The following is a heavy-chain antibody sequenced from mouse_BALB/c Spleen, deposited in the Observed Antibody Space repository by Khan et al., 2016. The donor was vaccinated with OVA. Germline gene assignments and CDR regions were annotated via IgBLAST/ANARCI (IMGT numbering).Heavy chain of an antibody. D-gene: IGHD2-12*01. J-gene: IGHJ1*01. V-gene: IGHV3-1*02. CDR2: IHYSGST. CDR1: GYSITSGYN. Sequence: EVQLQESGPDLVKPSQSLSLTCTVTGYSITSGYNWHWIRQFPGDKLEWMGYIHYSGSTNYSPSLKSRISITRDTSRNQFFLQLNSVTTEDTATYYSARASYYPYFDVWGAGTTVTVSS. CDR3: ARASYYPYFDV.